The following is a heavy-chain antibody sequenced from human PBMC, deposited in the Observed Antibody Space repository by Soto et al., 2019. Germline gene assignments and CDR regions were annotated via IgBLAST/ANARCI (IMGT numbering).Heavy chain of an antibody. CDR1: GYTFTNYG. D-gene: IGHD2-2*01. CDR2: ISAYNGNT. V-gene: IGHV1-18*01. Sequence: QVQLVQSGAEVKKPGASVKVSCKASGYTFTNYGISWVRQAPGQVLEWMGWISAYNGNTNYAQKLKGRVTMTTDTSTSTAYMELRSLRSDDTAVYYCARDDIVVVQGYYYGMDVWGQGTTVTVSS. J-gene: IGHJ6*02. CDR3: ARDDIVVVQGYYYGMDV.